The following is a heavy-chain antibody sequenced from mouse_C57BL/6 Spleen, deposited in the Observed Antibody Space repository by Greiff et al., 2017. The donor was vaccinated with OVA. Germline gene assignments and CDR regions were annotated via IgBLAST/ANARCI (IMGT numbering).Heavy chain of an antibody. D-gene: IGHD1-1*01. CDR1: GFTFSDYG. J-gene: IGHJ1*03. CDR3: ARDYGSSYWYFDV. V-gene: IGHV5-17*01. CDR2: ISSGSSTI. Sequence: EVMLVESGGGLVKPGGSLKLSCAASGFTFSDYGMHWVRQAPEKGLEWVAYISSGSSTIYYADTVKGRFTISRYNAKNTLFLQMTSLRSEDTAMYYFARDYGSSYWYFDVWGTGTTVTVSS.